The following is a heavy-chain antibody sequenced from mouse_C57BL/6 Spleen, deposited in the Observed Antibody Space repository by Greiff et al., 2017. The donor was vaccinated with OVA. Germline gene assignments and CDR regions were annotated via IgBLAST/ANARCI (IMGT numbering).Heavy chain of an antibody. J-gene: IGHJ4*01. CDR2: IHPNSGST. Sequence: VQLQQPGAELVKPGASVKLSCKASGYTFTSYWMHWVKQRPGQGLEWIGMIHPNSGSTNYNEKFKSKATLTVDKSSSTAYMQLSSLTSEDSAVYYCARNYDYGWAYAMDYWGQGTSVTVSS. D-gene: IGHD2-4*01. V-gene: IGHV1-64*01. CDR1: GYTFTSYW. CDR3: ARNYDYGWAYAMDY.